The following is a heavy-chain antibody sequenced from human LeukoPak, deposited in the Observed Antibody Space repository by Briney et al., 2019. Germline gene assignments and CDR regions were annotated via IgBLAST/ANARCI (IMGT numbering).Heavy chain of an antibody. CDR3: AKDRPNYYGTNGHYYTRNGDY. J-gene: IGHJ4*02. CDR1: GFTFNNYA. V-gene: IGHV3-23*01. CDR2: ISGSGDYT. Sequence: PGGSLRLSCAASGFTFNNYAMSWVRQGPGKGLEWGSSISGSGDYTFYADSVKGRFTISRDNSKDTLYLQMNSLRVQDTAIYYCAKDRPNYYGTNGHYYTRNGDYWGQGTLVTVSS. D-gene: IGHD3-22*01.